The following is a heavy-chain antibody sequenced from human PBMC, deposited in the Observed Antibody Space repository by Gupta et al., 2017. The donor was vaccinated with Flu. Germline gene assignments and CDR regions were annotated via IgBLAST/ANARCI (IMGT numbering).Heavy chain of an antibody. CDR3: ARGQAISGTTGLDH. Sequence: EVQLLESGGGLVQPGGSLRLSCAASGFAFDIYEMYWVRQAPGKGLECIAYISSLSSSRYYADSVRGRFTVSRDNAKNALFLQMNSLRAEDTALYYCARGQAISGTTGLDHWGHGALVTVSS. CDR1: GFAFDIYE. J-gene: IGHJ4*01. V-gene: IGHV3-48*03. D-gene: IGHD1-20*01. CDR2: ISSLSSSR.